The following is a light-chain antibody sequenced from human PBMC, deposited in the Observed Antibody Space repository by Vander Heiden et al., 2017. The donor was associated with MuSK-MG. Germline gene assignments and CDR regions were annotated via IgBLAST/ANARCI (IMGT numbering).Light chain of an antibody. CDR3: QQDVNSPLT. V-gene: IGKV3-20*01. CDR1: QSVSSTY. Sequence: EIVLTQSPGTLSLSPGERATLSCRASQSVSSTYLAWFQQKPGQAPRLLIYGASSRATGIPDRFSGSGSGTDFTLTISRLEPEDFAVYYCQQDVNSPLTFGGGTKVEIK. CDR2: GAS. J-gene: IGKJ4*01.